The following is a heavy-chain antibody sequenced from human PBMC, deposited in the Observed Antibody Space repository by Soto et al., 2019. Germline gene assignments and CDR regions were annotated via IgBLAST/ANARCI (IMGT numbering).Heavy chain of an antibody. V-gene: IGHV3-23*01. CDR2: ISGSGGGT. CDR3: AKTSARYYDSSGYYPMVAFDI. CDR1: GVTFSSYA. Sequence: EVQLLESGGGLVQPGGSLRLSCAASGVTFSSYAMRWVRQAPEKGLEWGSAISGSGGGTYYADSVKGRFTISRDNSKNKLYLQMHSLSAEDTAVYYCAKTSARYYDSSGYYPMVAFDIWGQGTMVTVSS. J-gene: IGHJ3*02. D-gene: IGHD3-22*01.